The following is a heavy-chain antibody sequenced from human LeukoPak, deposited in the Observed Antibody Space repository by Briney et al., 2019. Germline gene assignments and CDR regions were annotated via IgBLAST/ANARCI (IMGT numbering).Heavy chain of an antibody. V-gene: IGHV3-7*01. CDR1: GFTFSNYW. Sequence: GGSLRLSCTVSGFTFSNYWMRWVRQAPGKGLERVASIDKNGREKRYVDSVEGRFTISRDNAKNSVYLQMTSLGAEDTAVYYCATYTQNFGAPGTDYWGQGTLVTVSS. J-gene: IGHJ4*02. D-gene: IGHD3-10*01. CDR3: ATYTQNFGAPGTDY. CDR2: IDKNGREK.